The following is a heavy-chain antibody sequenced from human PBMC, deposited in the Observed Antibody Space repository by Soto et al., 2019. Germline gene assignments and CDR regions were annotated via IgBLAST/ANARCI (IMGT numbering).Heavy chain of an antibody. V-gene: IGHV3-11*01. CDR2: ISSVGTTT. J-gene: IGHJ6*02. CDR1: GFTISDYY. D-gene: IGHD3-10*01. CDR3: AKDQEGSGSHWLGYNYYGMDV. Sequence: GSLLLSCEASGFTISDYYMSGMRQAPGKGLEWVSYISSVGTTTYYADSVKGRFSISMDNAKNSLYLQMNSLRAEDTAVYFCAKDQEGSGSHWLGYNYYGMDVWGQGTTVTVSS.